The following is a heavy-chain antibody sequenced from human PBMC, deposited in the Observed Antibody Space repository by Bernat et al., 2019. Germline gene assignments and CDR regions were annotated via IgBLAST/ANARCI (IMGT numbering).Heavy chain of an antibody. Sequence: EVQLVESGGGLVKPGGSLRLSCAASGFTFSNAWMSWFRQAPGKGLEWVGRIKSKTDGGTTDYAAPVKGRFTISRDDSKNTLYLQMNSLKTEDTDVYYCTTDSHGADYDFWGQGTLVTVSS. CDR2: IKSKTDGGTT. V-gene: IGHV3-15*01. CDR1: GFTFSNAW. D-gene: IGHD4-17*01. J-gene: IGHJ4*02. CDR3: TTDSHGADYDF.